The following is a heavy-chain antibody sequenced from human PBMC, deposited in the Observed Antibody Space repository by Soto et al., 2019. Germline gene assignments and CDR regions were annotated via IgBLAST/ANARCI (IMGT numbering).Heavy chain of an antibody. D-gene: IGHD3-10*01. J-gene: IGHJ4*02. V-gene: IGHV3-33*08. CDR3: AAGEPLHY. CDR2: IWYDGSNK. CDR1: GFTFSSYA. Sequence: PGGSLRLSCAASGFTFSSYAMSWVRQAPGKGLEWVAIIWYDGSNKDYADSVKGRFTISRDNSKNTVHLQMNSLRAEDTAMYYCAAGEPLHYRGQGTLVTVSS.